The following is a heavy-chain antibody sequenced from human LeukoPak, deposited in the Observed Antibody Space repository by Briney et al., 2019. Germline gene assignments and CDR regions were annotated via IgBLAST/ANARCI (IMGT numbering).Heavy chain of an antibody. J-gene: IGHJ4*02. V-gene: IGHV4-34*01. CDR1: GGSFSGYY. CDR3: AREGYNSDEDVD. Sequence: SETLSLTCAVYGGSFSGYYWSWIRQPPGKGLEWIGEINHSGSTNYNPSLKSRVAISVDTSKNQFSLKLSSVTAADTAVYYCAREGYNSDEDVDWGQGTLVTVSS. CDR2: INHSGST. D-gene: IGHD5-24*01.